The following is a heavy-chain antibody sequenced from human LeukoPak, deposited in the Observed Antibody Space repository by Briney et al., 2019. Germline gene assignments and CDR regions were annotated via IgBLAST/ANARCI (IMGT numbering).Heavy chain of an antibody. CDR2: ISSSSSYI. J-gene: IGHJ4*02. Sequence: PEGSLRLSCAASGYTFSSYWMSWVRQAPGKGLEWVSSISSSSSYIYYADSVKGRFTISRDNAKNSLYLQMNSLRAEDTAVYYCAREAAHFNYDILTGYAYYFDYWGQGTLVTVSS. CDR1: GYTFSSYW. CDR3: AREAAHFNYDILTGYAYYFDY. D-gene: IGHD3-9*01. V-gene: IGHV3-21*01.